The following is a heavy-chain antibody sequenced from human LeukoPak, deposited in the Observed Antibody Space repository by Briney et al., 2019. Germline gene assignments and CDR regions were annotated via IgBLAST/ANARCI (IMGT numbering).Heavy chain of an antibody. CDR1: DYSITNDDF. D-gene: IGHD3-10*02. V-gene: IGHV4-38-2*02. Sequence: PSETLSLTCTVSDYSITNDDFWGWMRQPPGKGLEWIGNIYHTGSTYYNPSLKSRVTILVDTSKNQFSLKLSSVTAADTAFYCCARYVFLEAKFDPWGQGTLVTVSS. J-gene: IGHJ5*02. CDR2: IYHTGST. CDR3: ARYVFLEAKFDP.